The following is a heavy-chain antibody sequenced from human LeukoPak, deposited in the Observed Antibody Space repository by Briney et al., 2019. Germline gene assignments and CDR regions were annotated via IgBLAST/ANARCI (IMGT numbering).Heavy chain of an antibody. Sequence: PGGSLRLSCAASGFTFSSYAMNWVRQAPGKGLEWVAVLWYDGSNKQYADSVKGRFTISRDNSKNTLYLQMDSLRAEDTAVYFCAREERSSGYYSHFDSWGQGTLVTVSS. V-gene: IGHV3-33*08. J-gene: IGHJ4*02. D-gene: IGHD3-22*01. CDR1: GFTFSSYA. CDR3: AREERSSGYYSHFDS. CDR2: LWYDGSNK.